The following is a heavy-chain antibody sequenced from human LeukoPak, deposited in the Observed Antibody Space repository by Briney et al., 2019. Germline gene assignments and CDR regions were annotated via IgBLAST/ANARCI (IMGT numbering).Heavy chain of an antibody. Sequence: GGSLRLSCAASGFTVSSNYMSWVRQAPGKGLEWVSAISGSGGSTYYADSVKGRFTISRDNSKNTLYLQMNSLRAEDTAVYYCAKTLGSSGYHVIDYWGQGTLVTVSS. D-gene: IGHD3-22*01. CDR2: ISGSGGST. J-gene: IGHJ4*02. CDR1: GFTVSSNY. CDR3: AKTLGSSGYHVIDY. V-gene: IGHV3-23*01.